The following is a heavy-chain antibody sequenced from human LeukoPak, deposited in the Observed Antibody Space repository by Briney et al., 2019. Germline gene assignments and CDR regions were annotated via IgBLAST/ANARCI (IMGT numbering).Heavy chain of an antibody. CDR2: IHTYNGHT. D-gene: IGHD3-22*01. CDR3: ARDQYYDSKGWFDP. J-gene: IGHJ5*02. Sequence: GASVKVSCKSSGYTFNSYGITWVRQAPGQGLEWMGWIHTYNGHTNYAQELQGRVAMTTDTSTSTAYMGLWSLRSDDTAVYYCARDQYYDSKGWFDPWGQGTLVTVSS. V-gene: IGHV1-18*01. CDR1: GYTFNSYG.